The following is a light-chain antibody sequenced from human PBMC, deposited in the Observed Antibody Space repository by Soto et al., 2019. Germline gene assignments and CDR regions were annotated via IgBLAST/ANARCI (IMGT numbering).Light chain of an antibody. CDR1: QSLVHSDGIAY. V-gene: IGKV2-30*02. CDR3: MQGTHWPIT. CDR2: KVS. J-gene: IGKJ5*01. Sequence: DVVMTQTPLSLPVTLGQPASISCRSNQSLVHSDGIAYFSWFQQRPGRSPRRLIYKVSNRDSGVPARFGGSGSGTDFALKISRVEAEDVGVYYCMQGTHWPITFGQGTRPEIK.